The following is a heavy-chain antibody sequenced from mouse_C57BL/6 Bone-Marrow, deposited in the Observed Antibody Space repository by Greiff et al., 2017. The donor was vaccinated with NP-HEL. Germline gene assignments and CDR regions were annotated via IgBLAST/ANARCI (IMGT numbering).Heavy chain of an antibody. CDR1: GFTFSDYY. CDR2: ISNGGGST. CDR3: ARHSSSGPFAY. V-gene: IGHV5-12*01. Sequence: EVQLVESGGGLVQPGGSLKLSCAASGFTFSDYYMYWVRQTPEKRLEWVAYISNGGGSTYYPDTVKGRFTISRDNAKNTLYLQMSRLKSEDTAMYYCARHSSSGPFAYWGQGTLVTVSA. J-gene: IGHJ3*01. D-gene: IGHD3-2*02.